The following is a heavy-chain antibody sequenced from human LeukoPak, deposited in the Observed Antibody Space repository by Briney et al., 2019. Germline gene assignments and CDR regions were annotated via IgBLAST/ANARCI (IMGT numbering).Heavy chain of an antibody. V-gene: IGHV3-30*18. D-gene: IGHD4-17*01. Sequence: PGRSLRLSCAASGITFRSYGMHWVRQAPGKGLGWVAVISYDGSHKYYADSVKGRFSISRDNSKNTLYLQMNSLRADDTAVYYCAKGARGDTVTSIVGLNWFDPWGQGTLVTVSS. CDR1: GITFRSYG. J-gene: IGHJ5*02. CDR2: ISYDGSHK. CDR3: AKGARGDTVTSIVGLNWFDP.